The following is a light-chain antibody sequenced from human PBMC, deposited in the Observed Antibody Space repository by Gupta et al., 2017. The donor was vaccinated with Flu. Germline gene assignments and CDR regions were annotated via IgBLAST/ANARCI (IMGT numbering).Light chain of an antibody. CDR1: QSISSW. Sequence: DIQMTQSPSTLSASLGDRFPITCRASQSISSWLAWYPQKPGKAPKLLIYKASSLESGVPSRFSGSGSWTEFTLTISSLQPDDFATYYCQQYNSYSYSFGQGTKLEIK. CDR2: KAS. CDR3: QQYNSYSYS. V-gene: IGKV1-5*03. J-gene: IGKJ2*03.